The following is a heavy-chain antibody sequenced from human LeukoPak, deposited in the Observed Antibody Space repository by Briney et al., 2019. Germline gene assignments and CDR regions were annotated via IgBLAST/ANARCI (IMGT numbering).Heavy chain of an antibody. V-gene: IGHV3-21*01. CDR2: ISSTSSSYI. CDR1: GFTFLSYN. D-gene: IGHD5-18*01. CDR3: ASRPWLP. J-gene: IGHJ5*02. Sequence: GGSLRLSCAASGFTFLSYNMNWVRQAPGKGLEWVSSISSTSSSYIYYADSVKGRFTISRDNAKNSLYLQMNRLRAEDTAMYYCASRPWLPWGQGTLVVVSS.